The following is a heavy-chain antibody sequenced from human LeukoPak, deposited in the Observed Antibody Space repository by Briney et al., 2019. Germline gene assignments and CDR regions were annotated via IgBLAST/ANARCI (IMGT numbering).Heavy chain of an antibody. J-gene: IGHJ3*02. CDR2: ISSSGSSI. D-gene: IGHD2-2*01. CDR3: ARVCSNTSCWGAFDI. Sequence: GGSLSLSCAASGFTFSDYYMNWIRQAPGKGLEWVSYISSSGSSIYYADSVKGRFTSSRDNAKISLYLQMNSLRAEDTAVYYCARVCSNTSCWGAFDIWGQGTMVTVSS. CDR1: GFTFSDYY. V-gene: IGHV3-11*04.